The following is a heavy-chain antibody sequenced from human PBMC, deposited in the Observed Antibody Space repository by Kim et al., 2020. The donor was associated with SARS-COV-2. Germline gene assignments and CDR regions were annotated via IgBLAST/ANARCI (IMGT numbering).Heavy chain of an antibody. CDR3: ARHWRQWLDTTLSYLDY. Sequence: LRSRITISVDTSKNQFSLKLSSVTAADTAVYYCARHWRQWLDTTLSYLDYWGQGTLVTVSS. J-gene: IGHJ4*02. V-gene: IGHV4-39*01. D-gene: IGHD6-19*01.